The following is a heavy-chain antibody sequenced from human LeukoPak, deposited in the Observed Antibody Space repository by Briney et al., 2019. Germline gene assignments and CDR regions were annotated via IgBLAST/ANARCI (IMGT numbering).Heavy chain of an antibody. CDR1: GFTFSSHW. CDR2: IKEDGSDK. CDR3: AHAAYNWNPGSA. D-gene: IGHD1-20*01. J-gene: IGHJ5*02. V-gene: IGHV3-7*01. Sequence: GGSLRLSCAASGFTFSSHWMSWVRQAPGKGLEWVASIKEDGSDKYYVDSVKGRFTISRDNAKNSLYLQMNSLRAEDTAVYYCAHAAYNWNPGSAWGQGTLVTVSS.